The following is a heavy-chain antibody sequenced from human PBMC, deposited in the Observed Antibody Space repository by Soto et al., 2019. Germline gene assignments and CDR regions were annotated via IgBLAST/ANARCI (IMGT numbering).Heavy chain of an antibody. CDR1: GYTFTSYA. D-gene: IGHD3-10*01. Sequence: QVQLVQSGAEVKKPGASVKVSYKASGYTFTSYAMHWVRQAPGQRLEWMGWINAGNGNTKYSRKCQGRVTITRDTSATTAYMELSSLRSEATAVYYCASGLGGSGTYSDYWGQGTLVTVSS. CDR3: ASGLGGSGTYSDY. J-gene: IGHJ4*02. V-gene: IGHV1-3*01. CDR2: INAGNGNT.